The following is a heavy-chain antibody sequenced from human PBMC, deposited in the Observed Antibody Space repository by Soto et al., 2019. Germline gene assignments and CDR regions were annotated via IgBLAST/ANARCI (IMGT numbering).Heavy chain of an antibody. Sequence: QVQLVQSGAEVKKPGSSVQVSCKASGGTFSSYAISWVRQAPGQWLEWMGGIIPLFGTANYAQQFQGRVTITADESTSTAYMELSSLRSEDTAVYYCARVGFCSHLSYYYGMDVWGQGTTVTVSS. D-gene: IGHD3-10*01. CDR2: IIPLFGTA. CDR1: GGTFSSYA. V-gene: IGHV1-69*12. J-gene: IGHJ6*02. CDR3: ARVGFCSHLSYYYGMDV.